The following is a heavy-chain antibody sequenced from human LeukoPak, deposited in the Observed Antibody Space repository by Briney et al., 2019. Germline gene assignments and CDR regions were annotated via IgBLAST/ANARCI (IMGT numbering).Heavy chain of an antibody. CDR2: ISAYNGNT. D-gene: IGHD3-3*01. V-gene: IGHV1-18*01. J-gene: IGHJ5*02. Sequence: ASVKVSCKASGYTFTSYGISWVRQAPGQGLEWMGWISAYNGNTNYAQKLQGRVTMTTDTSTSTAYMELRSLRSDDTAVYYCARVQAITIFGVLITRETYWFDPWGQGTLVTVSS. CDR3: ARVQAITIFGVLITRETYWFDP. CDR1: GYTFTSYG.